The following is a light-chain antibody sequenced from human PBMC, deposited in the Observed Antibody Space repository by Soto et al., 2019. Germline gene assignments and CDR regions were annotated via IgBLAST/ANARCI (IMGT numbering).Light chain of an antibody. Sequence: QSVLTQSPSVSGAPGQTITISCTGSSSNIGADFGVHWYQQLPGAAPKLVIFVNTNRPSGVPDRFSGSKSGTSASLAITGLQAEDEADYYCQAYDYSLTAFVFGGGTKLTVL. CDR1: SSNIGADFG. CDR3: QAYDYSLTAFV. V-gene: IGLV1-40*01. J-gene: IGLJ3*02. CDR2: VNT.